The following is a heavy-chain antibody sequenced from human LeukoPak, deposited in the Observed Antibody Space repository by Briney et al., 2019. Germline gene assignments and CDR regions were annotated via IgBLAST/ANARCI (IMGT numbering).Heavy chain of an antibody. J-gene: IGHJ4*02. Sequence: GGSLRLSCAGSGFIFNNYAMHWVRQPPGKGPEWVSGISWNSGSIDYADSVKGRFTISRDNAKNSLYLQMNSLRVEDTAFYYCAKDNRRHYTSGPNPDSLHWGQGALVTVSS. CDR3: AKDNRRHYTSGPNPDSLH. CDR1: GFIFNNYA. V-gene: IGHV3-9*01. D-gene: IGHD6-19*01. CDR2: ISWNSGSI.